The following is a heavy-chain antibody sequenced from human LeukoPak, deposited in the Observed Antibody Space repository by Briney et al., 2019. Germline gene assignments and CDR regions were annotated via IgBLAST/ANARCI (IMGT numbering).Heavy chain of an antibody. CDR3: ARGGSSWFSY. CDR1: GFTFSSYS. Sequence: GGSLRLSCAVSGFTFSSYSMTWVRQAPGKGLEWISYIHDGGSPIYYADSVKGRFTVSRDNAKNSLYLQMNSLRAEDTAVYYCARGGSSWFSYWGQGTLVTVSS. D-gene: IGHD6-13*01. CDR2: IHDGGSPI. V-gene: IGHV3-48*01. J-gene: IGHJ4*02.